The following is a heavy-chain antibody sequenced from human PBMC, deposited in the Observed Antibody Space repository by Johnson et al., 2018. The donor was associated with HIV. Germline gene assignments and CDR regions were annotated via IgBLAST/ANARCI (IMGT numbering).Heavy chain of an antibody. CDR3: ARQYYGSGTDAFDI. V-gene: IGHV3-30*04. J-gene: IGHJ3*02. CDR2: ISYDGSNK. D-gene: IGHD3-10*01. Sequence: QVQLVESGGGVVQPGRSLRLSCAASGFTFSSYAMHWVRQAPGKGLEWVAVISYDGSNKYYADSVKGRFTISRDNSKNTLYLQMKSLRAEDTAVYYCARQYYGSGTDAFDIWGQGTMVTVSS. CDR1: GFTFSSYA.